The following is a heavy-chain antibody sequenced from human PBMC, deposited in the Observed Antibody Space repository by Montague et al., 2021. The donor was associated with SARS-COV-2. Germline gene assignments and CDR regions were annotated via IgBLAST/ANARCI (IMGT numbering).Heavy chain of an antibody. V-gene: IGHV6-1*01. CDR1: GDSVSSNSAA. J-gene: IGHJ4*02. D-gene: IGHD3-10*01. CDR3: ARAGSLGNFDY. Sequence: CAISGDSVSSNSAACNWIRQSPERGLEWLGRTYYRSKWYNDYAVSVKSRVTINPDTSKNQFSLQLNSVTPEDSAVYYCARAGSLGNFDYWGQGTLVTVSS. CDR2: TYYRSKWYN.